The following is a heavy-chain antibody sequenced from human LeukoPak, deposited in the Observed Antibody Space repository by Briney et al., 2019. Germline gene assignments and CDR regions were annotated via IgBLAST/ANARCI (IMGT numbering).Heavy chain of an antibody. J-gene: IGHJ6*02. D-gene: IGHD5-18*01. CDR3: ARCPSGAQLWLRTSYYYYGMDV. V-gene: IGHV4-34*01. CDR1: GGSFSGYY. CDR2: INHSGST. Sequence: PSETLSLTCAVYGGSFSGYYWSWIRQPPGKGLEWIGEINHSGSTNYNPSLKSRVTISVDTSKNQFSLKLSSVTAADTAVYYCARCPSGAQLWLRTSYYYYGMDVWGQGTTVTVSS.